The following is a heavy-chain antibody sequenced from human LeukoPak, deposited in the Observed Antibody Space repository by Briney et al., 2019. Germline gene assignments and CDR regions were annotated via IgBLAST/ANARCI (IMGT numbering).Heavy chain of an antibody. Sequence: SETLSLTCTVSGXSISSYYWSWIRQPPGKGLEWIGYVFYSGSTNYNPSLKSRVTISVDTSKNQFSLKLSSVTAADTAVYYCARVPRSNGYLDYWGQGTLVTVSS. J-gene: IGHJ4*02. CDR3: ARVPRSNGYLDY. CDR1: GXSISSYY. D-gene: IGHD2-8*01. V-gene: IGHV4-59*01. CDR2: VFYSGST.